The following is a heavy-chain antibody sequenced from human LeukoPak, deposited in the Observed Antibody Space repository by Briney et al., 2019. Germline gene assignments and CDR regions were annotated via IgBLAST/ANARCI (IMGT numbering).Heavy chain of an antibody. CDR2: IYYSGST. D-gene: IGHD3-3*01. J-gene: IGHJ4*02. CDR1: GGSISSSSYY. CDR3: ARHQKLTIFGVVNPYYFGY. Sequence: PSETLSLTCTVSGGSISSSSYYWGWIRQPPGKGLEWIGSIYYSGSTYYNPSLKSRVTISVDTSKNQFSLKLSSVTAADTAVYYCARHQKLTIFGVVNPYYFGYWGQGTLVTVSS. V-gene: IGHV4-39*01.